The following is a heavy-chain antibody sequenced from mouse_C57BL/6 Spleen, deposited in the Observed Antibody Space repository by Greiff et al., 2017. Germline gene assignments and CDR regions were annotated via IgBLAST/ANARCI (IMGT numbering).Heavy chain of an antibody. V-gene: IGHV5-17*01. CDR1: GFTFSDYG. Sequence: EVHLVESGGGLVKPGGSLKLSCAASGFTFSDYGMHWVRQAPEKGLEWVAYISSGCSTIYYADTVKGRFTISIDNARNSQFLKMTSLRSEETAMYYCARGDLGNYDGYFDYWGQGTTLTVSS. D-gene: IGHD2-4*01. CDR2: ISSGCSTI. CDR3: ARGDLGNYDGYFDY. J-gene: IGHJ2*01.